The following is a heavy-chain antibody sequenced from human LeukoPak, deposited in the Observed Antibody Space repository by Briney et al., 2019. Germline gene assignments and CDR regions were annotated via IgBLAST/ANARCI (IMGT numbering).Heavy chain of an antibody. CDR1: GGSFSGYY. V-gene: IGHV3-15*01. D-gene: IGHD4-23*01. J-gene: IGHJ4*02. CDR2: FRATTDGGTG. CDR3: VTPLRWQLSNDY. Sequence: ETLSLTCAVYGGSFSGYYWTWIRQTPGRGLEWVAFFRATTDGGTGEYAAPVKGRFTISRDVSINTLFLQMSSLKIEDTAVYYCVTPLRWQLSNDYWGQGTLVTVSS.